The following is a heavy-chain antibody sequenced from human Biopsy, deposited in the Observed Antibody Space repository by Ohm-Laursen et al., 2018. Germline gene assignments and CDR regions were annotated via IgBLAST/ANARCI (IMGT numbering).Heavy chain of an antibody. V-gene: IGHV1-2*02. J-gene: IGHJ5*02. CDR2: INAKTGDT. CDR3: TRGGYYYDSLAYYYWFDP. D-gene: IGHD3-22*01. CDR1: GYTFTTCY. Sequence: ASVKVSCKASGYTFTTCYIHWVRQAPGQGLEWMGWINAKTGDTNYAQKFQGRVTMTRDTSISTAYVDLSSLRSDDTAVYYCTRGGYYYDSLAYYYWFDPWGQGTLVTVSS.